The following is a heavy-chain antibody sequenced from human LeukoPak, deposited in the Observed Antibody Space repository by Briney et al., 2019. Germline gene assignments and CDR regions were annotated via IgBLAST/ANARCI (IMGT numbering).Heavy chain of an antibody. CDR1: GFTVSSNY. Sequence: PGGSLRLSCAASGFTVSSNYMSWVRQAPGKGLEWVSVIYSGGSTYYADSVKGRFTISRDNSKNTLHLQMNSLRAEDTAVYYCARVYYDSSGYYYYYYMDVWGKGTTVTISS. D-gene: IGHD3-22*01. CDR3: ARVYYDSSGYYYYYYMDV. V-gene: IGHV3-66*01. CDR2: IYSGGST. J-gene: IGHJ6*03.